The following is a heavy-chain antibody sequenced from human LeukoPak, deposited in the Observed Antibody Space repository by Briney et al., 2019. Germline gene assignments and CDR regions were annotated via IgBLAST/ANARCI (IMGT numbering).Heavy chain of an antibody. CDR2: IYYSGST. J-gene: IGHJ4*02. D-gene: IGHD5-12*01. CDR1: GGSISSSSYY. Sequence: PSETLSLTCTVSGGSISSSSYYWGWIRQPPGKGLEWIGSIYYSGSTYYNPSLKSRVTISVDTSKNQFSLKLSSVTAADTAVYYCARDVEGVANFDYWGQGTLVTVSS. CDR3: ARDVEGVANFDY. V-gene: IGHV4-39*07.